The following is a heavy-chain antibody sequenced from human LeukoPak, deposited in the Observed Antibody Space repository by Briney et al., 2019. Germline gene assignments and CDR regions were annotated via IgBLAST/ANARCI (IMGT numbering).Heavy chain of an antibody. CDR1: RFTFSNYW. J-gene: IGHJ4*02. CDR3: ADGEPYDY. D-gene: IGHD1-26*01. CDR2: INSDGSVT. V-gene: IGHV3-74*01. Sequence: GGSLRLSCAASRFTFSNYWMHWVRQAPGKGLVWVSRINSDGSVTNYADSVKGRFAISRDNAKNTLYLQMNSLRAEDTAVYYCADGEPYDYWGQGTLVTVSS.